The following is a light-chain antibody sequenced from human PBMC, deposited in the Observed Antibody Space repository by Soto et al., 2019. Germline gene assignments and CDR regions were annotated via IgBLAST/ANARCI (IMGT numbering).Light chain of an antibody. J-gene: IGLJ1*01. Sequence: QSALTQPASVSGSPGQSITISCTGTSSDVGGYNYVSWYQQHPGKAPKLMIFEVTNRPSGISNRFSGSRSGNTASLTISDLRAEDEAEYYCNSYTGSNTFVFGTGTKLTVL. CDR3: NSYTGSNTFV. CDR1: SSDVGGYNY. CDR2: EVT. V-gene: IGLV2-14*03.